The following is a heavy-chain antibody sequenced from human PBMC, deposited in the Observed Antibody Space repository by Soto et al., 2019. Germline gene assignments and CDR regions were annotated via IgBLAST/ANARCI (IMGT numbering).Heavy chain of an antibody. CDR2: ISYDGSNK. CDR3: ARDRENPYCGGDCYLGGSDY. Sequence: PGGSLRLSCAASVFTFSSYAMHWVRQAPGKGLEWVAVISYDGSNKYYADSVKGRFTISRDNSKNTLYLQMNSLRAEDTAVYYCARDRENPYCGGDCYLGGSDYWGQGTLVTVSS. J-gene: IGHJ4*02. V-gene: IGHV3-30-3*01. D-gene: IGHD2-21*02. CDR1: VFTFSSYA.